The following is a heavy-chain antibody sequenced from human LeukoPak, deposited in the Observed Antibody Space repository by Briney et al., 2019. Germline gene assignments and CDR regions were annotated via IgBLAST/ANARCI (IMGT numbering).Heavy chain of an antibody. Sequence: HSGRSLRLSCTASGFTFNTYGMHWVRQAPGEGLEGVAIIWYDGSNEYYADSVKGRFTISRDDSKNTLYLQMNSLRPEDTAVYYCARNSPNGGHDAFDIWGQGTMVTVSS. CDR2: IWYDGSNE. CDR3: ARNSPNGGHDAFDI. CDR1: GFTFNTYG. J-gene: IGHJ3*02. D-gene: IGHD7-27*01. V-gene: IGHV3-33*01.